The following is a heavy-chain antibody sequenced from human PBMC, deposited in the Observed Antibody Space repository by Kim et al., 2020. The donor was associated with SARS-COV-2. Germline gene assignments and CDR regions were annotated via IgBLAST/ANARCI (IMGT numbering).Heavy chain of an antibody. CDR1: GYTFTSYD. D-gene: IGHD3-16*02. CDR3: ASLSQCDNWFDP. CDR2: MNPNSGNT. J-gene: IGHJ5*02. Sequence: ASVKVSCKASGYTFTSYDINWVRQATGQGLEWMGWMNPNSGNTGYAQKFQGRVTMTRNTSISTAYMELSSLTSEDTAAGVLASLSQCDNWFDPWGQGTLVTVSS. V-gene: IGHV1-8*01.